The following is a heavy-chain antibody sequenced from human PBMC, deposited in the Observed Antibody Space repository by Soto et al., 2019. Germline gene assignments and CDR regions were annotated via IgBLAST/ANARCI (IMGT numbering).Heavy chain of an antibody. J-gene: IGHJ4*02. Sequence: GASVKISCKASGYTFTSYGISWVRQAPGQGLEWMGWISAYNGNTNYAQKLQGRVTMTTDTSTSTAYMELRSLRSDDTVVYYCARDSVLMVYAIAKDYWGQGTLVTVSS. D-gene: IGHD2-8*01. CDR1: GYTFTSYG. V-gene: IGHV1-18*01. CDR2: ISAYNGNT. CDR3: ARDSVLMVYAIAKDY.